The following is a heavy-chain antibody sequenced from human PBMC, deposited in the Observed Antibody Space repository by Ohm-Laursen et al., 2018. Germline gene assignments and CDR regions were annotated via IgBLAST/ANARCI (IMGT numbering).Heavy chain of an antibody. CDR3: VRGLVHSSGWS. CDR1: GFTFSAYS. Sequence: GSLRLSCAASGFTFSAYSMSWVRQTPGKGLEWVANIKQDGSAKFYVRSVKGRFTISRDNSKNSLYLQMNSLRAEDTAVYYCVRGLVHSSGWSWGQGTLVTVSS. CDR2: IKQDGSAK. J-gene: IGHJ5*02. D-gene: IGHD6-19*01. V-gene: IGHV3-7*01.